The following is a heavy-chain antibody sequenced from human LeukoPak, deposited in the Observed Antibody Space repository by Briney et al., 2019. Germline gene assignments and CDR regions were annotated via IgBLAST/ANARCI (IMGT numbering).Heavy chain of an antibody. J-gene: IGHJ4*02. Sequence: PGRCLRLSCAASGFTFSDYAMYWVRQAPGKGLEWVAVISYDGTNKYYADSVKGRSTISRDNSKNTLYLQMDSLRAEDTAVYYCARGAPPDNWGQGTLVTVSS. V-gene: IGHV3-30*04. CDR1: GFTFSDYA. CDR3: ARGAPPDN. CDR2: ISYDGTNK.